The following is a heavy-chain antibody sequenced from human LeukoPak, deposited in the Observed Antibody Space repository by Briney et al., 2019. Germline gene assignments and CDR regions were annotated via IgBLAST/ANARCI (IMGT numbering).Heavy chain of an antibody. CDR3: ASLWGYCSSTSCYTLPSIDY. J-gene: IGHJ4*02. CDR2: IKQDGSEK. CDR1: GFTFSSYW. V-gene: IGHV3-7*01. D-gene: IGHD2-2*02. Sequence: GGSLRLSCAASGFTFSSYWMSWVRQAPGKGLEWVANIKQDGSEKYYVDSVKGRFIISRDNAKNSLYLQMNSLRAEDTAVYYCASLWGYCSSTSCYTLPSIDYWGQGTLVTVPS.